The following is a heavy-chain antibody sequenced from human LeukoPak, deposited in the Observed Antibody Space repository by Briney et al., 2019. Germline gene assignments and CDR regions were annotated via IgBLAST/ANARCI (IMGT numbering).Heavy chain of an antibody. V-gene: IGHV1-18*01. J-gene: IGHJ4*02. D-gene: IGHD3-22*01. CDR2: ISAYNRST. CDR3: ARPYDSSGYYNYYFDN. Sequence: ASVKVSCKASGYSFITYGISWVRQAPGQGLEWMAWISAYNRSTDYAQNLQGRVTMTTDTSTSTAYMEMRSLRSDDTAVYYCARPYDSSGYYNYYFDNWGQGTLVTVSS. CDR1: GYSFITYG.